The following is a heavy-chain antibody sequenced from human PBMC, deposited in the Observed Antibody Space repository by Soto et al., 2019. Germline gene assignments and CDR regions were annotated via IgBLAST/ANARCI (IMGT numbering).Heavy chain of an antibody. Sequence: SGPTLVNPTQTLTLTCTFSGFSLTTSGMCVSWIRQTPGKALEWLALIDWDDDKYYSTSLKTRLTISKDTSKNQVVLTMTNMDPVDAATYYCARIRGYCSGGMCHSTYYGMDVWGQGTTVTVSS. J-gene: IGHJ6*02. V-gene: IGHV2-70*01. D-gene: IGHD2-15*01. CDR2: IDWDDDK. CDR1: GFSLTTSGMC. CDR3: ARIRGYCSGGMCHSTYYGMDV.